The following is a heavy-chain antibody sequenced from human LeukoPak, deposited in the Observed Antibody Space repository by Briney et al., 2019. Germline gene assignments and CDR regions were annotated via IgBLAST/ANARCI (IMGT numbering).Heavy chain of an antibody. V-gene: IGHV3-48*04. Sequence: GGSLRLSCAASGFTLSSYSMNWVRQAPGKGLEWVSYISSSSTVYYADSVKGRFTISRDNAKNSLYLQMNSLRAEDTAVYYCARSTMVRGVNDYWGQGTLVTVSS. J-gene: IGHJ4*02. CDR2: ISSSSTV. CDR1: GFTLSSYS. D-gene: IGHD3-10*01. CDR3: ARSTMVRGVNDY.